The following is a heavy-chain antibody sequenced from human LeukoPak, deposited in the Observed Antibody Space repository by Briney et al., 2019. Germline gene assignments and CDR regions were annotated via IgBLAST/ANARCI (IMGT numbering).Heavy chain of an antibody. CDR3: ARGLFKRGYSYYNT. V-gene: IGHV4-34*01. Sequence: PSETLSLTCSVSGGSIYTSSYYWSWIRQPPGKGLEWIGEINHSGSTNYNPSLKSRVTISVDTSKNQFSLKLSSVTAADTAVYYCARGLFKRGYSYYNTWGQGTLVTVSS. J-gene: IGHJ5*02. D-gene: IGHD5-18*01. CDR1: GGSIYTSSYY. CDR2: INHSGST.